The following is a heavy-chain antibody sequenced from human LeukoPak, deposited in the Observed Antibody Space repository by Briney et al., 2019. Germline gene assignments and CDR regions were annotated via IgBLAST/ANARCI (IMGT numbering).Heavy chain of an antibody. CDR1: GFTFISYA. V-gene: IGHV3-23*01. CDR3: AKDTETAYDFWSGSSFDY. CDR2: ISGSGGST. Sequence: PGGCLRLACAAPGFTFISYAMGWGRQAPGKGVEWVSAISGSGGSTYDADSVKGRFPISRDNSNNTLYLQMTSLRAEDTAVHYCAKDTETAYDFWSGSSFDYWGQGPLVTVSS. D-gene: IGHD3-3*01. J-gene: IGHJ4*02.